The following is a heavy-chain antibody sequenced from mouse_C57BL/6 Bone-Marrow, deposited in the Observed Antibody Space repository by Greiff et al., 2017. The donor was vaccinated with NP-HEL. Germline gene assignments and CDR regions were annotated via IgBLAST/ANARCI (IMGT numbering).Heavy chain of an antibody. V-gene: IGHV14-1*01. CDR3: ATHGYGSSYRYFDV. Sequence: EVQLQQSVAELVRPGASVKLSCTASGFNIKNTYMHWVKQRPEQGLEWIGRIDPEDGDTEYAPKFQGKATMTADTSSNTAYLQLSSLTSEDTAVYYGATHGYGSSYRYFDVWGTGTTVTVSS. CDR2: IDPEDGDT. CDR1: GFNIKNTY. D-gene: IGHD1-1*01. J-gene: IGHJ1*03.